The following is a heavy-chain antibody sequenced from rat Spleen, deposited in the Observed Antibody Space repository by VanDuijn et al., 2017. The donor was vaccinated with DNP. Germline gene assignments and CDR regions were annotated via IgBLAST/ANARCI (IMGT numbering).Heavy chain of an antibody. D-gene: IGHD1-12*02. J-gene: IGHJ3*01. Sequence: EVQLVESGGGLVQPGRSMKLSCVASGFTFNDHYMAWVRPGPTKGLEWVAAISSGGGNTYYRDSVKGRFTISRDNAKSTLYLQMDSLRSEDTATYYCARPDYSDGSYYYGWFAYWGQGTLVTVSS. CDR3: ARPDYSDGSYYYGWFAY. CDR1: GFTFNDHY. V-gene: IGHV5-25*01. CDR2: ISSGGGNT.